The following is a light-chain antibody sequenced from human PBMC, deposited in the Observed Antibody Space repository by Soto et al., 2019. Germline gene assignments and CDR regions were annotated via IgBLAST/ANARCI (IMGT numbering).Light chain of an antibody. V-gene: IGLV2-14*01. Sequence: QSALTQPASVSGSPGQSITISCTGTSSDVGGYNYVSWYQQHPGKAPQLMIYDVSYRPSGVSNRFSGSKSGNTASLTISGLQAEDEADYYCTSYTSSSTLEVFGGGTKLTVL. J-gene: IGLJ2*01. CDR3: TSYTSSSTLEV. CDR1: SSDVGGYNY. CDR2: DVS.